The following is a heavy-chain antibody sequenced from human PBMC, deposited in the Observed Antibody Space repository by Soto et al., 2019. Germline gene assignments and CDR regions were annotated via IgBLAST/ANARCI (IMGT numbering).Heavy chain of an antibody. CDR3: ASGGWYLVS. D-gene: IGHD6-19*01. J-gene: IGHJ5*02. Sequence: QVQLQESGPGLVKTSETLSLTCSVSGGSISSNYWSWIRQPPGKGLEWIGYSHGSGSTNYNPSHKSLVSMSVDTAKTHISLILDSVTDADTAVYYCASGGWYLVSWGQGTLVTVSS. CDR1: GGSISSNY. V-gene: IGHV4-59*01. CDR2: SHGSGST.